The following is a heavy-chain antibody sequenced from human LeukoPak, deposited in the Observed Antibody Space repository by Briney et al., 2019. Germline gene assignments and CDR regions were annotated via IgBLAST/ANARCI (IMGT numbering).Heavy chain of an antibody. J-gene: IGHJ5*02. Sequence: GASVKVSCKASGYTFTAYYMHWVRQAPGQGLEWMGWINPNSGGTNYAQKFQGRVTMTRDTSISTAYMDLSRLTSDDTAVYYCASRWSGYDSNWFDPWGQGTLVTVSS. CDR1: GYTFTAYY. V-gene: IGHV1-2*02. CDR2: INPNSGGT. D-gene: IGHD5-12*01. CDR3: ASRWSGYDSNWFDP.